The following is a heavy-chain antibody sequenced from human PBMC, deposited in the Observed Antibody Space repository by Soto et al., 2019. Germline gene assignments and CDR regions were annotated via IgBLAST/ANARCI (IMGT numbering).Heavy chain of an antibody. Sequence: GGSLRLSCAASGFTFSSYGMHWVRQAPGKGLEWVAVISYDGSNKYYADSVKGRFTISRDNSKNTLYLQMNSLRAEDTAVYYCAKDHLRDGYDILTGPFSPDYWGQGTLVTVSS. CDR2: ISYDGSNK. V-gene: IGHV3-30*18. CDR1: GFTFSSYG. D-gene: IGHD3-9*01. J-gene: IGHJ4*02. CDR3: AKDHLRDGYDILTGPFSPDY.